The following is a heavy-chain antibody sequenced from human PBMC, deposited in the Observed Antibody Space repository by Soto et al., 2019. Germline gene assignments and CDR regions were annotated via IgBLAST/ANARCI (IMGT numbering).Heavy chain of an antibody. V-gene: IGHV1-3*01. CDR2: INAGNGNT. D-gene: IGHD2-2*01. CDR1: GYTFTSYA. CDR3: ARRGDYCSSTSCYGFDY. J-gene: IGHJ4*02. Sequence: QVQLVQSGAEVKKPGASVKVSCKASGYTFTSYAMHWVRQAPGQRLEWMGWINAGNGNTKYSQKFQGRVTITRDTSASTAYMELSSLRSDDTAVYYCARRGDYCSSTSCYGFDYWGQGTLVTVSS.